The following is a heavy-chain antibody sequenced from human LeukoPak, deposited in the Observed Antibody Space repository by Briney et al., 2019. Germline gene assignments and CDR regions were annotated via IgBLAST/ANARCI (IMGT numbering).Heavy chain of an antibody. Sequence: PSQTLSLTCAVSGGSISSGGYSWSWIRQPPGKGLEWIGEINHSGSTNYNPSLKSRVTISVDTSKNQFSLKLSSVTAADTAVYYCARDHQYSSSVWSQGTLVTVSS. CDR2: INHSGST. V-gene: IGHV4-30-2*01. D-gene: IGHD6-6*01. CDR3: ARDHQYSSSV. J-gene: IGHJ4*02. CDR1: GGSISSGGYS.